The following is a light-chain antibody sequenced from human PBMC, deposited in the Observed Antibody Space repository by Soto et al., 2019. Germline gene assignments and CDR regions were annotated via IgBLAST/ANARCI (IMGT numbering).Light chain of an antibody. J-gene: IGLJ3*02. CDR1: KNDIGSSDY. V-gene: IGLV2-14*01. Sequence: QSALTQPASVSASPGQSITISCTGGKNDIGSSDYVSWYQQHPGKAPKLIIYGVSNRPSGTSDRFSGSKSGNTASLTISGLQADEEADYYCSSSTSSNTLVFGGGTKLTFL. CDR3: SSSTSSNTLV. CDR2: GVS.